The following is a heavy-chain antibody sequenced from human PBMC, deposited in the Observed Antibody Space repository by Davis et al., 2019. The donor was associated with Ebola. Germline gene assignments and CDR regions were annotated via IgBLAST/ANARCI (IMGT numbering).Heavy chain of an antibody. CDR1: GPSISRNY. J-gene: IGHJ6*02. CDR2: IYSGGGA. Sequence: GESLKISCAASGPSISRNYMTWVRQAPGKGLEWVSVIYSGGGAYYAGSVQGRFTISRHNVANTVTLQMNSLTTDDTAVYYCAKVQDCTGTTCYQNALDVWGQGTAVTVSS. V-gene: IGHV3-53*04. CDR3: AKVQDCTGTTCYQNALDV. D-gene: IGHD2-2*01.